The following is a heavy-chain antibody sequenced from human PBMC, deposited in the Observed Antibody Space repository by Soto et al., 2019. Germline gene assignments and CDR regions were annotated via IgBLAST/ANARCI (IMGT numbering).Heavy chain of an antibody. J-gene: IGHJ5*01. CDR1: GNSVYTNSAT. Sequence: QTLSLTCSISGNSVYTNSATWVWIRHSPARGLEWLGRTYYRSKRSNDYAVSVKGRITINPDTSNNQLSLQLNSVTPDDTAVYYCARLIGNSWLDSWGQGTLVTVSS. CDR2: TYYRSKRSN. V-gene: IGHV6-1*01. D-gene: IGHD2-8*01. CDR3: ARLIGNSWLDS.